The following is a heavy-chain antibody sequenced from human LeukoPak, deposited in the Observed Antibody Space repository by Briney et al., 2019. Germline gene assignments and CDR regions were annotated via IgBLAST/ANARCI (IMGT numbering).Heavy chain of an antibody. Sequence: GASVTVSCTASGYTFTSYYMHWVRQAPGQGLEWTGIINPSGGSTSYAQKFQGRVTMTRDTSTSTVYMELSSLRSEDTAVYYCARRAGDYYYYGMDVWGQGTTVTVSS. CDR1: GYTFTSYY. CDR3: ARRAGDYYYYGMDV. J-gene: IGHJ6*02. V-gene: IGHV1-46*01. D-gene: IGHD3-10*01. CDR2: INPSGGST.